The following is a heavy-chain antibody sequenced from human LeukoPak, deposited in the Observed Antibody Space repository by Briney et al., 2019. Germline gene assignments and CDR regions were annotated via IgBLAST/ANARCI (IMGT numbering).Heavy chain of an antibody. CDR3: ARKSMATNAFDI. Sequence: GGSLRLSCAASGFTFSNYDMHWVRQATGKGLEWVSAISTAGDTYYPGSVKGRFTISRENAKNSLYLQMNSLRAEDTAVYYCARKSMATNAFDIWGQGTMVTVSS. V-gene: IGHV3-13*01. J-gene: IGHJ3*02. D-gene: IGHD5-24*01. CDR1: GFTFSNYD. CDR2: ISTAGDT.